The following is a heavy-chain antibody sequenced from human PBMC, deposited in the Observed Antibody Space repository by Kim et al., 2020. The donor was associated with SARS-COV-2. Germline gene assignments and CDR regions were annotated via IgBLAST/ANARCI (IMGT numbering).Heavy chain of an antibody. CDR2: ISYDGSNK. Sequence: GGSLRLSCAASGFTFSSYAMHWVRQAPGKGLEWVAVISYDGSNKYYADSVKGRFTISRDNSKNTLYLQMNSLRAEDTAVYYCARGSPWHHDAFDIWGQGT. CDR3: ARGSPWHHDAFDI. J-gene: IGHJ3*02. V-gene: IGHV3-30*04. CDR1: GFTFSSYA.